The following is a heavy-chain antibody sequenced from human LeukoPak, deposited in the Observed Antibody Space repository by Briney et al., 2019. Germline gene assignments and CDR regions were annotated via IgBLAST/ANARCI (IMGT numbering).Heavy chain of an antibody. Sequence: GGSLRLSCAASGFTFSSYWMSWVRQAPGKGLEWVAVISYDGSNKYYADSVKGRFTISRDNSKNTLYLQMNSLRAEDTAVYYCARDGPNSSGWYEDYWGQGTLVTVSS. V-gene: IGHV3-30-3*01. CDR1: GFTFSSYW. J-gene: IGHJ4*02. CDR3: ARDGPNSSGWYEDY. CDR2: ISYDGSNK. D-gene: IGHD6-19*01.